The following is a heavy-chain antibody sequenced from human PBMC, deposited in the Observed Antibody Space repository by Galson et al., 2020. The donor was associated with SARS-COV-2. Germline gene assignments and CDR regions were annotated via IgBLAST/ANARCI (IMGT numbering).Heavy chain of an antibody. V-gene: IGHV5-10-1*01. Sequence: HGESLKISCKGSGYSFTSYWLSWVRQLPGKGLEWMGRIAPSDSYTHYSPSFQGHVTISADKSIRTAYLQLISLKASDTAMYYCARHVPHCSGASCCSCVDYWGQGTVFTVSS. CDR2: IAPSDSYT. J-gene: IGHJ4*02. CDR3: ARHVPHCSGASCCSCVDY. D-gene: IGHD2-15*01. CDR1: GYSFTSYW.